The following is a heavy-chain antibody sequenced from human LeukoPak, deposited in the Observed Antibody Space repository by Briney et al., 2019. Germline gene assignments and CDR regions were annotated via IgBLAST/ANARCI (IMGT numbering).Heavy chain of an antibody. Sequence: ASVKVSCKASGYTLTSYGISWVRQAPGQGLEWMGWISAYNGNTNYAQKLQGRVTMTTDTSTSTAYMELRSLRSDDTAVYYCARAITVSRYYYYYGMDVWGQGTTVTVSS. J-gene: IGHJ6*02. V-gene: IGHV1-18*01. CDR1: GYTLTSYG. CDR3: ARAITVSRYYYYYGMDV. CDR2: ISAYNGNT. D-gene: IGHD3-10*01.